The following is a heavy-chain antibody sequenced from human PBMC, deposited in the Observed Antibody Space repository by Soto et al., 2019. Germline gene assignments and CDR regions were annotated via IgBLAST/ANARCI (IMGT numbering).Heavy chain of an antibody. CDR3: ARDRNALYDSSGYYVSAFDI. J-gene: IGHJ3*02. D-gene: IGHD3-22*01. CDR1: GYTFTSYG. CDR2: ISAYNGNT. V-gene: IGHV1-18*01. Sequence: ASVKVSCKASGYTFTSYGISWVRQAPGQGLEWMGWISAYNGNTNYAQKLQGRVTMTTDTSTSTAYMELRSLRSDDTAVYYCARDRNALYDSSGYYVSAFDIWGQGTMVTVSS.